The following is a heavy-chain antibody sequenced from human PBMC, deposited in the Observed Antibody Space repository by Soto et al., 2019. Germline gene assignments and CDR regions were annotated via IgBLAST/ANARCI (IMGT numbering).Heavy chain of an antibody. CDR1: GFSFNSYA. V-gene: IGHV3-23*01. Sequence: EVQLLESGGGLVQPGGSLRLACAASGFSFNSYAMVCVRQAPGKGLEWVSVISARGGSSYFADSVKGRFTISRDNSKNVLSLEMNNLRAEDTATYFCEKGSIEYSASVDRWGQGTLVLVSS. CDR3: EKGSIEYSASVDR. D-gene: IGHD5-12*01. J-gene: IGHJ5*02. CDR2: ISARGGSS.